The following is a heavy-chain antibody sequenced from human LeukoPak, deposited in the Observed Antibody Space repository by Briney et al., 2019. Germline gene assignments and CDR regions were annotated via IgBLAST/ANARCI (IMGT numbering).Heavy chain of an antibody. J-gene: IGHJ4*02. Sequence: GSLRLSCATSGVTFSSYAMSWVRQPPGKGLEWIGSIYYSGSTYYNPSLKSRVTISVDTSKNQFSLKLSSVTAADTAVYYCARDASIAAPLLFDYWGQGTLVTVSS. CDR1: GVTFSSYA. CDR2: IYYSGST. D-gene: IGHD6-6*01. V-gene: IGHV4-39*07. CDR3: ARDASIAAPLLFDY.